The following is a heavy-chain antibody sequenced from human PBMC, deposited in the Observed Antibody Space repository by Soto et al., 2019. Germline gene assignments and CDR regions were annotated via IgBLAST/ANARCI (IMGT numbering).Heavy chain of an antibody. D-gene: IGHD3-22*01. CDR2: ISGSGGST. CDR3: SKSTTTGGYYSPVFDY. Sequence: PGGSLRLSCAASGFTFSSYAMSWVRQAPGQGLEWVSAISGSGGSTYYADSVKGRFTISRDNSKNTLYLQMNSLRAEDTAVYYCSKSTTTGGYYSPVFDYWGQGTLVTVSS. J-gene: IGHJ4*02. V-gene: IGHV3-23*01. CDR1: GFTFSSYA.